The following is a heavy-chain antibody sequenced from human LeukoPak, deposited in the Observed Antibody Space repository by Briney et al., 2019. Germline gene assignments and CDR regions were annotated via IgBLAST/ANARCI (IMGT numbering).Heavy chain of an antibody. CDR3: ARVRLDYDFWSGYYKN. D-gene: IGHD3-3*01. J-gene: IGHJ3*01. Sequence: GGSLRLSCAASGFIFSSYWMHWVRQAPGKGLVWVSHINSDGSSTTHADSVKGRFTISRDNAKNTLYLQMNSLRADDTAVYYCARVRLDYDFWSGYYKNWGQGTMVTVSS. V-gene: IGHV3-74*01. CDR1: GFIFSSYW. CDR2: INSDGSST.